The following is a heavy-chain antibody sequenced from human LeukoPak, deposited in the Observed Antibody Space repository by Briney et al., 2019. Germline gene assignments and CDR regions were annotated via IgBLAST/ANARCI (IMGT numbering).Heavy chain of an antibody. CDR2: IYYSGST. CDR3: ARGGTSWLRSFDH. CDR1: GGSISSSY. J-gene: IGHJ4*02. Sequence: SETLSLTCTVSGGSISSSYWSWLRQPPGKGLEWIGYIYYSGSTTYNPSLKSRVTISVDTSKNQFSLRLSSVTAADTAVYYCARGGTSWLRSFDHWGQGTLLTVSS. D-gene: IGHD6-13*01. V-gene: IGHV4-59*01.